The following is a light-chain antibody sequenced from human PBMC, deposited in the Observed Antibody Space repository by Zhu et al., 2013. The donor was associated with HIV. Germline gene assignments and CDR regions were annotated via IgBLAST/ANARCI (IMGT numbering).Light chain of an antibody. V-gene: IGKV3-20*01. Sequence: DIVLTQSPDTLSLSPGERATLSCRASQSVSSNFLAWYRQKPGQAPRLLIFAASRRASGIPDRFSGSVSGTDFTLTISGLEPEDFAVYYCQHYGSSMYTFGQGTKLEIK. CDR3: QHYGSSMYT. CDR2: AAS. CDR1: QSVSSNF. J-gene: IGKJ2*01.